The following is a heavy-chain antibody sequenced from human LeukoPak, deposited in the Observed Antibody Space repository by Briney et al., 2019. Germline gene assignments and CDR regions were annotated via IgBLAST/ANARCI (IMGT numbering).Heavy chain of an antibody. Sequence: GGSLRLSCAASEFTFSTYAMHWVRQAPGKGLEWVAVISYDGNDAYYTDSVKGRFIISRDNSKNTLYLQMNSLRPEDTAVYYCARDSPGYLAYDSWGQGTLVTVSS. CDR1: EFTFSTYA. D-gene: IGHD1-1*01. V-gene: IGHV3-30-3*01. CDR3: ARDSPGYLAYDS. J-gene: IGHJ4*02. CDR2: ISYDGNDA.